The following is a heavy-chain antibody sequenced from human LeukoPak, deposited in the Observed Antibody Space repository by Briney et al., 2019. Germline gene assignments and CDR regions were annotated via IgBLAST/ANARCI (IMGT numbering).Heavy chain of an antibody. CDR3: AKSSSDIVVVPAAIPD. CDR1: GFTFSSYG. J-gene: IGHJ4*02. Sequence: PGGSLRLSCAASGFTFSSYGMHWVRQAPGKGLEWVAVIWYDGSNKYYADSVKGRFTISRDNSKNTLYLQMNSRRAEDTAVYYCAKSSSDIVVVPAAIPDWGQGTLVTVSS. D-gene: IGHD2-2*02. V-gene: IGHV3-33*06. CDR2: IWYDGSNK.